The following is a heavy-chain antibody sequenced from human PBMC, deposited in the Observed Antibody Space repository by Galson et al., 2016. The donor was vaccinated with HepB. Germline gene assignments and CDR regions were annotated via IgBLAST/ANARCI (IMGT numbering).Heavy chain of an antibody. J-gene: IGHJ6*04. CDR2: ISYDVSNK. CDR1: GFTFSDYY. CDR3: ARAPKGGGYGLDV. Sequence: SLRLSCAASGFTFSDYYMTWIRQAPGKGLEWVTVISYDVSNKYYADSVKGRFTISRENSKNTLYLQMNSLRVGDTAVYYCARAPKGGGYGLDVWGKGTTVTVSS. V-gene: IGHV3-30-3*01. D-gene: IGHD3-16*01.